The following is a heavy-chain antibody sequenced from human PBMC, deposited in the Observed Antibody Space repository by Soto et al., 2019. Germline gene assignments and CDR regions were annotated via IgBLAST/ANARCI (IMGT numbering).Heavy chain of an antibody. V-gene: IGHV2-5*02. D-gene: IGHD2-15*01. CDR3: ADVICSGGSWYLCFCCGMDV. CDR1: GFSLSTSGVG. Sequence: QITLKESGPTLVKPTQTLTLTCTFSGFSLSTSGVGVAWIRQPPGKALEWLALIYWDDDKRYRPSLESRLTVPDNSWKIVRVITMINMNSVDTVTYYLADVICSGGSWYLCFCCGMDVWGHGTTVTGSS. CDR2: IYWDDDK. J-gene: IGHJ6*02.